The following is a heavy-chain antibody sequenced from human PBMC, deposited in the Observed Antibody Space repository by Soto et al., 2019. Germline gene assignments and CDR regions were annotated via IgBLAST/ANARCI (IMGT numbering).Heavy chain of an antibody. V-gene: IGHV1-69*02. J-gene: IGHJ6*03. CDR3: ARGQGYSGYDGPLYYYYYSMDV. CDR1: GGTFSSYT. CDR2: IIPSLGIG. D-gene: IGHD5-12*01. Sequence: QVQLVQSGAEVKKPGSSVKVSCKASGGTFSSYTISWVRQAPGQGLEWMGRIIPSLGIGNYAQKFQGRVTITADKSTSTAYMELSSLRSEDTAMYYSARGQGYSGYDGPLYYYYYSMDVWGKGTPVTVSS.